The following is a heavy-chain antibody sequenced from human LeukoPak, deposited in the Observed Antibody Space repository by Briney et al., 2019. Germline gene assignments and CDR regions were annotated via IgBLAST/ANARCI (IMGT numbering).Heavy chain of an antibody. J-gene: IGHJ4*02. Sequence: PGGSLRLSCAASGFTFDDYAMHWVRQAPGKGLEWVSGISWNSGSIGYADSVKGRFTISRDNAKNSLYLQMNSLRAEDTALYYCAKGRSKGYYDSSGYLYFDYWGQGTLVTVSS. CDR1: GFTFDDYA. D-gene: IGHD3-22*01. CDR3: AKGRSKGYYDSSGYLYFDY. CDR2: ISWNSGSI. V-gene: IGHV3-9*01.